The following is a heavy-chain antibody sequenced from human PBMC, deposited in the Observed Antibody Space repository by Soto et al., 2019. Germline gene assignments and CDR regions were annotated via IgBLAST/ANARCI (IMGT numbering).Heavy chain of an antibody. CDR2: IKQDGSEK. V-gene: IGHV3-7*05. CDR1: GFTFSSYW. Sequence: GGSLRLSCAASGFTFSSYWMSWVRQAPGKGLEWVANIKQDGSEKYYVDSVKGRFTISRDNAKNSLYLQMNSLRAEDTAVYYCARDRPYYDFWSGTSPAWYFDLWGRGTLVTVSS. D-gene: IGHD3-3*01. CDR3: ARDRPYYDFWSGTSPAWYFDL. J-gene: IGHJ2*01.